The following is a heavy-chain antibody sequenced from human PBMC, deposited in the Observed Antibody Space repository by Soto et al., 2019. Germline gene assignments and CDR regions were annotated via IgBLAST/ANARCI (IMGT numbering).Heavy chain of an antibody. Sequence: HPGGSLRLSCAAAGFTFSSFRMHRVRQAPGKGLEWVAVIWIDENNKYYADSVEGRFTISRDNSKNTLYLQMNSLRAEDTAVYYCARHGYNYGGGYFDYWGQGTLVTVSS. CDR3: ARHGYNYGGGYFDY. CDR2: IWIDENNK. J-gene: IGHJ4*02. D-gene: IGHD5-18*01. CDR1: GFTFSSFR. V-gene: IGHV3-33*01.